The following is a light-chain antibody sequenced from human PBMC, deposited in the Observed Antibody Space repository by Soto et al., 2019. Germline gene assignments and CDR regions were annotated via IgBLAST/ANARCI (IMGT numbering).Light chain of an antibody. Sequence: QAVVTQPPSVSAAPGQKVTISCSGSSSNSGKNYVSWYQQLPGTAPKLLIYDNNKRPSGIPDRFSGSKSDTSATLGITGLQTGDEADYYCGTWDSSLSAVVFGGGTKLTVL. CDR2: DNN. CDR1: SSNSGKNY. J-gene: IGLJ2*01. V-gene: IGLV1-51*01. CDR3: GTWDSSLSAVV.